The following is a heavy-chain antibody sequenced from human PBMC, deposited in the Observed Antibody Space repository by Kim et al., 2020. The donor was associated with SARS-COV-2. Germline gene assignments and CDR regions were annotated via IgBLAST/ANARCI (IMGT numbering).Heavy chain of an antibody. CDR2: ISAYNGNT. J-gene: IGHJ4*02. V-gene: IGHV1-18*01. D-gene: IGHD2-2*01. Sequence: ASVKVSCKASGYTFTSYGISWVRQAPGQGLEWMGWISAYNGNTNYAQKLQGRVTMTTDTSTSTAYMELRSLRSDDTAVYYCARDLWYCSSTSCHTPTNYFDYWGQGTLVTVSS. CDR3: ARDLWYCSSTSCHTPTNYFDY. CDR1: GYTFTSYG.